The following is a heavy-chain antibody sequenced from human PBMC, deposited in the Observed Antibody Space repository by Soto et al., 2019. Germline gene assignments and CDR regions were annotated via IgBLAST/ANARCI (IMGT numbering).Heavy chain of an antibody. CDR2: IYYSGST. J-gene: IGHJ4*02. CDR3: ARNAVHSSGFTEY. D-gene: IGHD6-19*01. V-gene: IGHV4-39*01. CDR1: GGSISSSSYY. Sequence: QLQLQESGPGLVKPSETLSLTCTVSGGSISSSSYYWGWIRQPPGKGLEWIGSIYYSGSTYYNPSLKSRVTXSXDPXKNQFALTLSPAPAADSAVYYCARNAVHSSGFTEYWGQGTLVTVSS.